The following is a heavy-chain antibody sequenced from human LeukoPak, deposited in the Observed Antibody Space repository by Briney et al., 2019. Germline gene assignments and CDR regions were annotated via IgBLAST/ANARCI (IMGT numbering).Heavy chain of an antibody. CDR2: IYYSGST. V-gene: IGHV4-39*01. J-gene: IGHJ1*01. D-gene: IGHD1-26*01. Sequence: TSETLSLTCTVSGGSISSSSYYWGWIRQPPGKGLEWIGSIYYSGSTYYNPSLKSRVTVSVDTSKNQFSLKLSSVTAADTAVYYCARLGLRWEPLPITQHWGQGTLVTVSS. CDR1: GGSISSSSYY. CDR3: ARLGLRWEPLPITQH.